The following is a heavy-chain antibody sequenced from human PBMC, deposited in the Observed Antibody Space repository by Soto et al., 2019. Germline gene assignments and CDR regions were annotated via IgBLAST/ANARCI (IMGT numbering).Heavy chain of an antibody. J-gene: IGHJ5*02. CDR3: ARDYYDSSGYSGGHWFEP. Sequence: PSETLSLTCTVSGGSISSGGYYWSWIRQHPGKGLEWIGYIYYSGSTYYNPSLKSRVTISVDTSKNQFSLKLSSVTAADTAVYYCARDYYDSSGYSGGHWFEPWGQGTLVNVS. D-gene: IGHD3-22*01. CDR2: IYYSGST. V-gene: IGHV4-31*03. CDR1: GGSISSGGYY.